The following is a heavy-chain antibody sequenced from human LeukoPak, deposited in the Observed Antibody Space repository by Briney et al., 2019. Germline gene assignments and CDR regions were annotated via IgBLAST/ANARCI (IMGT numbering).Heavy chain of an antibody. CDR2: IYTSGST. CDR1: GGSISSYY. D-gene: IGHD2-2*01. J-gene: IGHJ4*02. Sequence: PSETPSLTCTVSGGSISSYYWSWIRQPAGKGLEWIGRIYTSGSTNYNPSLKSRATIPLDTSKNQFSLKLISVTAADTAVYYCYCSSGDWGQGALVTVSS. CDR3: YCSSGD. V-gene: IGHV4-4*07.